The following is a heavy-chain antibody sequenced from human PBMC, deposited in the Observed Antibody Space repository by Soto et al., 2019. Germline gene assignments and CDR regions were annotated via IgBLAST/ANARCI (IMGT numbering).Heavy chain of an antibody. CDR2: IRSKGNSYAT. CDR3: FRENYFPYHGMDV. CDR1: GFAFSGST. V-gene: IGHV3-73*01. J-gene: IGHJ6*02. D-gene: IGHD1-7*01. Sequence: HPGGSLRLSCAGSGFAFSGSTIHWVRQASGKGLEWVGRIRSKGNSYATAYAASVKGRFIISRDDSKTTAYLQMNSLKIEDTAVYYCFRENYFPYHGMDVWGQGTTVTVSS.